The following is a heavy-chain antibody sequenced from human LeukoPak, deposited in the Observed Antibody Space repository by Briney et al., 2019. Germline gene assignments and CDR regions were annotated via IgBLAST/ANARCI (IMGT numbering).Heavy chain of an antibody. CDR2: ISASGGTP. D-gene: IGHD5/OR15-5a*01. Sequence: GGSLRLSCAASGFIFSSCAMSWVRQAPGKGLEWVSTISASGGTPYLADSVKGRFTISRDNSKNTLYLQMSTLRAADTAVYSCAKDIRGVYDAFDLWGQGTMVTVSS. J-gene: IGHJ3*01. CDR1: GFIFSSCA. CDR3: AKDIRGVYDAFDL. V-gene: IGHV3-23*01.